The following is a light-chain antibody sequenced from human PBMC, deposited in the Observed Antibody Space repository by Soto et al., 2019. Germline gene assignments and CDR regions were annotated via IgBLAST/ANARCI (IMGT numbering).Light chain of an antibody. CDR1: SSNIGAGKD. CDR2: ADS. Sequence: QSVLTQPPSVSGAPGQRVTISCTGSSSNIGAGKDVNWFQQLPGTAPKHLIYADSNRPSGVPDRFSGSKSGTSASLAIAGLQVEDEADYYCQSYGTSLSGLYVFGTGTKLTVL. CDR3: QSYGTSLSGLYV. J-gene: IGLJ1*01. V-gene: IGLV1-40*01.